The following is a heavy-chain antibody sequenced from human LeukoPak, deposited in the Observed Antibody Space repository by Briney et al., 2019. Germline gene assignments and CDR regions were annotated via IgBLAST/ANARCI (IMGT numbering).Heavy chain of an antibody. CDR2: IRAGGDNT. CDR1: GFTFSSYG. Sequence: GGTLRLSCAASGFTFSSYGMSWVRQAPGKGLEWVSGIRAGGDNTYYADSVKGRFTISRDNSKNTLYLQMNSLRAADTAVYYCARRPGYYYDSSGYYGYFDYWGQGTLVTVSS. D-gene: IGHD3-22*01. J-gene: IGHJ4*02. V-gene: IGHV3-23*01. CDR3: ARRPGYYYDSSGYYGYFDY.